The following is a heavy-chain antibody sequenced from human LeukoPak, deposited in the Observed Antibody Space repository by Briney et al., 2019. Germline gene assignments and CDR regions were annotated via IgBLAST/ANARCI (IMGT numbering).Heavy chain of an antibody. D-gene: IGHD2-15*01. CDR1: GYTFTSYD. J-gene: IGHJ5*02. Sequence: GASVKVSCKASGYTFTSYDINWVRQATGQGLEWMVWMNPNSGNTGYAQKFQGRVTMTRNTSISTAYMELSSLRSEDTAVYYCARVVARWFKKNWFDPWGQGTLVTVSS. V-gene: IGHV1-8*01. CDR2: MNPNSGNT. CDR3: ARVVARWFKKNWFDP.